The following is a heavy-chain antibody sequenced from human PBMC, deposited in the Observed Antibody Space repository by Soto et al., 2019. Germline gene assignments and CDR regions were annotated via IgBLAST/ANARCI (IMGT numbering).Heavy chain of an antibody. CDR1: GFTFSSYA. CDR2: ISGSGGST. CDR3: AKSAGRGYYYYYGMDV. J-gene: IGHJ6*02. V-gene: IGHV3-23*01. Sequence: PGGSLRLSCAASGFTFSSYAMSWVRQAPGKGLEWVSAISGSGGSTYYADSVKGRFTISRDNSKNTLYLQMNSLRAEDTAVYYCAKSAGRGYYYYYGMDVWGQGTTVTVSS. D-gene: IGHD6-25*01.